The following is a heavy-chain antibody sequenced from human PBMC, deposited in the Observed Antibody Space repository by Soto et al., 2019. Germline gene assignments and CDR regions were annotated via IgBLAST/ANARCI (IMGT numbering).Heavy chain of an antibody. D-gene: IGHD3-10*01. CDR3: AKDGEGSGSYYYYYFDY. J-gene: IGHJ4*02. Sequence: GGSLRLSCAASGFTFSSYAMSWVRQAPGKGLEWVSAISGSGGSTYYADSVKGRFTISRDNSKNTLYLQMNSLRAEDTAVYYCAKDGEGSGSYYYYYFDYWGQGTLVTVSS. CDR2: ISGSGGST. CDR1: GFTFSSYA. V-gene: IGHV3-23*01.